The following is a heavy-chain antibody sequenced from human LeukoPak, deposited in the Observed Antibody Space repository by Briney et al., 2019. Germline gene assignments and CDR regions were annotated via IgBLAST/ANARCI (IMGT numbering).Heavy chain of an antibody. D-gene: IGHD1-1*01. CDR2: IYYSGST. CDR3: ASLDDSNWYFDL. CDR1: GGSISSYY. J-gene: IGHJ2*01. Sequence: PETLSLTCTVSGGSISSYYWSWIRQPPGKGLEWIGYIYYSGSTNYNPSLKSRVTISVDTSKNQFSLKLSSVTAADTAVYYCASLDDSNWYFDLWGRGTLVTVSS. V-gene: IGHV4-59*01.